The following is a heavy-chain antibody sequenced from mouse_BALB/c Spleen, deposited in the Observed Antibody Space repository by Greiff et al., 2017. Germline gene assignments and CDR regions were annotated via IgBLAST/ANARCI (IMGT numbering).Heavy chain of an antibody. CDR1: GYTFSSYW. D-gene: IGHD1-1*01. Sequence: LMKPGASVKISCKATGYTFSSYWIEWVKQRPGHGLEWIGEILPGSGSTNYNEKFKGKATFTADTSSNTAYMQLSSLTSEDSAVYYCARWDYGSSTAWCAYWGQGTLVTVSA. CDR2: ILPGSGST. V-gene: IGHV1-9*01. J-gene: IGHJ3*01. CDR3: ARWDYGSSTAWCAY.